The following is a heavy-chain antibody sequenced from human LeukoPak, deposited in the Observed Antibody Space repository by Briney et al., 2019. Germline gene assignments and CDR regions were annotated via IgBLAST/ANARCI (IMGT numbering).Heavy chain of an antibody. D-gene: IGHD6-19*01. CDR3: ARGAGSYDY. Sequence: SGTLSLTCAVSGGSISSHYWSWLRQPPGEGLEWIAYIHYTGRTNYNTSLKGRVTISVDTSYSQFSLNLNSVTAADTAVYYCARGAGSYDYWGQGTLVTVSP. CDR2: IHYTGRT. CDR1: GGSISSHY. V-gene: IGHV4-59*11. J-gene: IGHJ4*02.